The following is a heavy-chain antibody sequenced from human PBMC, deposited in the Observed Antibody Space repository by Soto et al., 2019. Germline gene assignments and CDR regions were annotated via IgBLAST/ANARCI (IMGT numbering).Heavy chain of an antibody. D-gene: IGHD6-13*01. J-gene: IGHJ3*01. CDR3: AKDQGIAASHGID. CDR1: GFTFNNYG. V-gene: IGHV3-30*18. CDR2: ISSDGSDK. Sequence: QVQLVESGGGVLQPGTSLRLSCAASGFTFNNYGMHWVRQAPGTGLEWVAAISSDGSDKYYADSVKGRLTISRDNSKNTLYLQMHSLRAEDTAVYYCAKDQGIAASHGIDWGQGTRFTVSS.